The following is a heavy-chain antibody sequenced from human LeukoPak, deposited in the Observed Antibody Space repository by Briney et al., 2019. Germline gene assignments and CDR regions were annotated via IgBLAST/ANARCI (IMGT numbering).Heavy chain of an antibody. CDR3: ARGVNRCFDY. Sequence: PGGSLRLSCAASGFIFSSYGMSWVRQPPGKGLEWIGEINHSGSTNYNPSLKSRVTISVDTSKNQFSLKLSSVTAADTAVYYCARGVNRCFDYWGQGTLVTVSS. CDR1: GFIFSSYG. CDR2: INHSGST. D-gene: IGHD1/OR15-1a*01. J-gene: IGHJ4*02. V-gene: IGHV4-34*01.